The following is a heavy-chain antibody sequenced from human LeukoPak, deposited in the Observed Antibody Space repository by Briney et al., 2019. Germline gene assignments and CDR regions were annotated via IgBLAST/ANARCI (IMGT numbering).Heavy chain of an antibody. J-gene: IGHJ5*02. CDR2: ISSSSSYI. CDR1: GFIFSSYS. V-gene: IGHV3-21*01. D-gene: IGHD3-16*01. CDR3: AGAFGWKNWFDP. Sequence: PGGSLRLSCAASGFIFSSYSMNWVRQAPGKGLEWVSSISSSSSYIYYADSVKGRFTISRDNAKNSLYLQMNSLRAEDTAVYYCAGAFGWKNWFDPWGQGTLVTVSS.